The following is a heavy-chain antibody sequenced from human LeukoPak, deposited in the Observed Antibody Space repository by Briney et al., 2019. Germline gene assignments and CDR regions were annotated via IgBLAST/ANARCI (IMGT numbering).Heavy chain of an antibody. CDR3: AKWGDYDILTGYYVSDF. CDR1: GFIFRNYA. D-gene: IGHD3-9*01. V-gene: IGHV3-23*01. CDR2: ITGSGNST. Sequence: PGASLRLSCAASGFIFRNYAMSWVRQAPGKGLEWVSAITGSGNSTYYADSGKGRFTIYRDHSKNTMYVEMNNLGAEDTAVYYCAKWGDYDILTGYYVSDFWGQGTLVTVSS. J-gene: IGHJ4*02.